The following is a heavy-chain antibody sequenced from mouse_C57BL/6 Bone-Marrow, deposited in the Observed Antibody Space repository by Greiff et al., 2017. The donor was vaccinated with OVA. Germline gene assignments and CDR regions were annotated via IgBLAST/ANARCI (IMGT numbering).Heavy chain of an antibody. D-gene: IGHD4-1*01. CDR1: GYTFTSYG. J-gene: IGHJ2*01. CDR3: AKANWYYFDY. V-gene: IGHV1-81*01. Sequence: VQLQQSGAELARPGASVKLSCKASGYTFTSYGISWVKQRTGQGLEWIGEIYPRSGNTYYNEKFKSKATLTVDKSSSTAYMQLSSLTSEDSAVYYCAKANWYYFDYWGQGTTLTVSS. CDR2: IYPRSGNT.